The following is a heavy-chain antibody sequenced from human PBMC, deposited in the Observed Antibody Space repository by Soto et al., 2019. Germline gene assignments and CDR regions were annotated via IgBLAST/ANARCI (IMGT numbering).Heavy chain of an antibody. Sequence: SETLSLTWTFSGGSISSYDWSWILQPAGKGLEWIGRIYTSGSTNYNPSLKSRVTMSVDTSKNQFFLKLSSVTAADTAVYYCARSMVRGWNYYYGMDVWGQGTTVTVS. CDR2: IYTSGST. V-gene: IGHV4-4*07. D-gene: IGHD3-10*01. CDR1: GGSISSYD. J-gene: IGHJ6*02. CDR3: ARSMVRGWNYYYGMDV.